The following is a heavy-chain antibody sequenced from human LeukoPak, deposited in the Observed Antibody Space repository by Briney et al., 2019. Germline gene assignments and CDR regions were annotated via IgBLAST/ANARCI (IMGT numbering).Heavy chain of an antibody. J-gene: IGHJ4*02. CDR1: GGTFSSYA. V-gene: IGHV1-69*04. CDR2: IIPILGIA. Sequence: SVKVSCTASGGTFSSYAISWVRQAPGQGLEWMGRIIPILGIANYAQKFQGRVTITADKSTSTAYMELSSLRSEDTAVYYCARGGIAAAGDYWGQGTLVTVSS. CDR3: ARGGIAAAGDY. D-gene: IGHD6-13*01.